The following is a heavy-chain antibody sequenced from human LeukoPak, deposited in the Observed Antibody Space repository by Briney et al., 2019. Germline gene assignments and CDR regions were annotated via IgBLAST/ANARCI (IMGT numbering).Heavy chain of an antibody. CDR1: GFTFSNYG. V-gene: IGHV3-33*06. CDR3: AKTLTVMVGFSPDY. D-gene: IGHD5-18*01. J-gene: IGHJ4*02. Sequence: GKSLRLSCAASGFTFSNYGMHWVRQAPGKGLEWVALIWYDGSNKYYADSVKGRFTISRDNSKSTLYLQMNSLRDEDTAVYYCAKTLTVMVGFSPDYWGQGTLVTVSS. CDR2: IWYDGSNK.